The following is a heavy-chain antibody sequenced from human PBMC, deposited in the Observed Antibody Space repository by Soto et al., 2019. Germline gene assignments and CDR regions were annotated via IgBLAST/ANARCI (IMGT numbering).Heavy chain of an antibody. J-gene: IGHJ4*02. Sequence: PSETLSLTCTVSGGSISSYYWSWIRQPPGKGLEWIGYIYYSGSTNYNPSLKSRVTISVDTSKNQFSLKLSSVTAADTAVYYCAREYEGGLGSGRLRYFDYWGQGTLVTSPQ. CDR3: AREYEGGLGSGRLRYFDY. D-gene: IGHD6-19*01. V-gene: IGHV4-59*01. CDR1: GGSISSYY. CDR2: IYYSGST.